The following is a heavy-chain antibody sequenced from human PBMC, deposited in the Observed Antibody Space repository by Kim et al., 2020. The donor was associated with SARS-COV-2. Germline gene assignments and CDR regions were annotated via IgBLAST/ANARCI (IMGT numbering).Heavy chain of an antibody. J-gene: IGHJ4*02. CDR3: TTKNY. Sequence: NRDGSGQKYVGCLRGRFTISRDNTRNSLYLQMESLRAEDTAVYYCTTKNYWGQGTLVTVSS. CDR2: NRDGSGQ. V-gene: IGHV3-7*01.